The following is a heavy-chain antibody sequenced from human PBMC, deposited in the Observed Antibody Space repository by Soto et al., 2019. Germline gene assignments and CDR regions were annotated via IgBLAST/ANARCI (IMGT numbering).Heavy chain of an antibody. Sequence: GGSLRLSCAASGFTVSSNYMSWVRQAPGKGLEWVSVIYSGGSTYYADSVKGRFTIPRDNSKNTLYLQMNSLRAEDTAVYYCAREGVITDSRWNYFDYWGQGTLVTVSS. D-gene: IGHD3-22*01. CDR3: AREGVITDSRWNYFDY. CDR1: GFTVSSNY. CDR2: IYSGGST. V-gene: IGHV3-53*01. J-gene: IGHJ4*02.